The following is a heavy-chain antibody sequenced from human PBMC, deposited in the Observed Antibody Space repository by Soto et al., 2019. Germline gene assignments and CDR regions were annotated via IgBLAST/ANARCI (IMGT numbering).Heavy chain of an antibody. CDR3: ARFVPPGYYDSSGYYNYYYYGMDV. Sequence: GASVKVSCKASGYTFTSYDINWVRQATGQGLEWMGWMNPNSGNTGYAQKFQGRVTMTRNTSISTAYMELSSLRSEDTAVYYCARFVPPGYYDSSGYYNYYYYGMDVWGQGTTVTVSS. J-gene: IGHJ6*02. CDR2: MNPNSGNT. D-gene: IGHD3-22*01. V-gene: IGHV1-8*01. CDR1: GYTFTSYD.